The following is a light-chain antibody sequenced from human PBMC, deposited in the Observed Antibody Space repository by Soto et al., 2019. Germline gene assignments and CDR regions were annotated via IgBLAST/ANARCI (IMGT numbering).Light chain of an antibody. CDR1: QSISSW. J-gene: IGKJ2*01. CDR3: QQYTELEYT. Sequence: DIQMTQSPSTLSASVGDRVTITCRASQSISSWLAWYQQKPGKAPKLLIYKASSLESGVPSRFSGSGSGTEFTLTISSLQPDDFATYYCQQYTELEYTFGQGTKLEIK. CDR2: KAS. V-gene: IGKV1-5*03.